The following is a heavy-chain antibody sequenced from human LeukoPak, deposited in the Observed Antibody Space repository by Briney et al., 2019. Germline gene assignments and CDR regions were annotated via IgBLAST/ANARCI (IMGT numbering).Heavy chain of an antibody. D-gene: IGHD6-13*01. V-gene: IGHV3-33*06. CDR3: AKVYSSSWYAVFDY. J-gene: IGHJ4*02. Sequence: GGSLRLSXAASGFTFSSYGMHWVRQAPGKGLEWVAVIWYDGSNKYYADSVKGRFTISRDNSKNTLYLQMNSLRAEDTAVYYCAKVYSSSWYAVFDYWGQGTLVTVSS. CDR1: GFTFSSYG. CDR2: IWYDGSNK.